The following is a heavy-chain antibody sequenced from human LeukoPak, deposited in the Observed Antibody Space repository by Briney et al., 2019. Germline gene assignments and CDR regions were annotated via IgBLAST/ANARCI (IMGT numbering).Heavy chain of an antibody. Sequence: SETLSLTCTVSGGSISSYYWSWIRQPPGKGLEWIGYIYYSGSTNYNPSLKSRVTISVDTSKNQFSLKLSSVTAADTAVYYCARSKRGNGNWFDPWGQGTLVTVSS. J-gene: IGHJ5*02. CDR3: ARSKRGNGNWFDP. V-gene: IGHV4-59*12. CDR2: IYYSGST. D-gene: IGHD2-8*01. CDR1: GGSISSYY.